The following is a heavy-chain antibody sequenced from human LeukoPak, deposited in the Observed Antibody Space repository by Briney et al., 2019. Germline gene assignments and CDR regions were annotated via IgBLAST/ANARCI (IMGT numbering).Heavy chain of an antibody. CDR3: ARGNSPGGFFDY. CDR2: MHQIGTT. D-gene: IGHD3-16*01. V-gene: IGHV4-38-2*02. CDR1: GYSIRNRFY. J-gene: IGHJ4*02. Sequence: SETLSLTCTVSGYSIRNRFYWGWIRQTPGNGLEFLGTMHQIGTTHSNPSVESRLTMSVDASNNHFSLKLTSVTAADTAVYFCARGNSPGGFFDYWGQGILVTVSS.